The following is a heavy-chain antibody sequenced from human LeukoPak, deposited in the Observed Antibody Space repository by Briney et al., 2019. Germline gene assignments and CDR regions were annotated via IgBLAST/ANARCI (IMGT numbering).Heavy chain of an antibody. CDR2: ISGSGGST. V-gene: IGHV3-23*01. D-gene: IGHD2-2*01. CDR3: APRARREVPAATGLPRID. Sequence: PGRSLRLSCAASGFTFSSYAMSWVRQAPGKGLEWVSAISGSGGSTYYADSVKGRFTISRDNSKNTLYLQMNSLRAEDTAVYYCAPRARREVPAATGLPRIDWGQGTLVTVSS. CDR1: GFTFSSYA. J-gene: IGHJ4*02.